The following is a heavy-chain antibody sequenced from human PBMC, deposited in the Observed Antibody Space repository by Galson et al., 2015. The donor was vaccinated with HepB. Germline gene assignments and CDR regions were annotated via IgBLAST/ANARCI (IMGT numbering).Heavy chain of an antibody. CDR2: ISAYNGNT. D-gene: IGHD2-2*03. CDR1: GYTSTNYH. J-gene: IGHJ5*02. CDR3: ARDLLRGYCSSASCTRFDP. Sequence: SVKVSCKASGYTSTNYHIHWVRQAPGQGLEWMGWISAYNGNTNYAQQLQGRVTMTTDTSTTTAYMELRSLRSDDTAVYYCARDLLRGYCSSASCTRFDPWGQGTLVTVSS. V-gene: IGHV1-18*04.